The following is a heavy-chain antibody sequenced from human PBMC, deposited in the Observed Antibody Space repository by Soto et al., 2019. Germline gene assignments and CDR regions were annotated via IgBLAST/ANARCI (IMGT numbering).Heavy chain of an antibody. CDR3: ARVKKNGSGIRYYYGMDV. V-gene: IGHV1-69*02. CDR2: IIPILGIA. CDR1: GGTFSSYT. D-gene: IGHD3-10*01. Sequence: GASVKVSCKASGGTFSSYTISWVRQAPGQGLEWMGRIIPILGIANYAQKFQGRVTITADKSTSTAYMELSSLRSEDTAVYYCARVKKNGSGIRYYYGMDVWGQGTTVTVSS. J-gene: IGHJ6*02.